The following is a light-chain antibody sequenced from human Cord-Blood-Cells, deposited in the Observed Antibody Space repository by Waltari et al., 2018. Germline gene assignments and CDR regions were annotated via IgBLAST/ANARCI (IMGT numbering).Light chain of an antibody. CDR2: DVS. CDR3: SSYTSSSTWV. Sequence: QSALTQPAPVSGSPGPSITTSCTGTSSAVGGYNYISWYQQHPGKAPKLMIYDVSNRPSGVSNRFSGSKSGNTASLTISGLQAEDEADYYCSSYTSSSTWVFGGGTKLTVL. J-gene: IGLJ3*02. V-gene: IGLV2-14*01. CDR1: SSAVGGYNY.